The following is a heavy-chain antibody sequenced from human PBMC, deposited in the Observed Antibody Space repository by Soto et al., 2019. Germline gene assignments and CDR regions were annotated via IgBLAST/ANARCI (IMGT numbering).Heavy chain of an antibody. CDR1: GSSISNYY. V-gene: IGHV4-59*01. J-gene: IGHJ4*02. CDR3: AIAPYIRSWNFES. D-gene: IGHD6-13*01. CDR2: IYYTAST. Sequence: QVQLQESGPGLVKPSETLSLTCTVSGSSISNYYWSWIRQPPGKGLDWIGYIYYTASTNYNTSLKRLVTISVDTSKSQFSLRLISVTAADTAVYYCAIAPYIRSWNFESWGQGTLVTVSS.